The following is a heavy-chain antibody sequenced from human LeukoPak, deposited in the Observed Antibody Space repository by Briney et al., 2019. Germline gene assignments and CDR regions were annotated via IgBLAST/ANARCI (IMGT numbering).Heavy chain of an antibody. Sequence: GESLKISCKGSGYRFTNYWIGWVRPMPGKGLEWMGIIYPGDSDTRYSPSFQGQVTISAEKSISTAYLQWSSLKASDTALYYCASRKKGMATEGFDYWGQGTLVTVSS. V-gene: IGHV5-51*01. CDR3: ASRKKGMATEGFDY. J-gene: IGHJ4*02. D-gene: IGHD5-24*01. CDR1: GYRFTNYW. CDR2: IYPGDSDT.